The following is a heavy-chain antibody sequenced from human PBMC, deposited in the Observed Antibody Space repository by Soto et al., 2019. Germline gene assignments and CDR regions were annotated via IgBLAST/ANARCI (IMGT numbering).Heavy chain of an antibody. J-gene: IGHJ4*02. Sequence: TFSHSCNVSGVSMSSGGNYWSWIRQHPEKDLEWIGFISSSETSFYNPSLKSRVSISLYRSKNHFSLNLNSATAADTAISYLERGLGKFREGSGIVSRGQRTLVTVSS. D-gene: IGHD5-12*01. V-gene: IGHV4-31*02. CDR3: ERGLGKFREGSGIVS. CDR2: ISSSETS. CDR1: GVSMSSGGNY.